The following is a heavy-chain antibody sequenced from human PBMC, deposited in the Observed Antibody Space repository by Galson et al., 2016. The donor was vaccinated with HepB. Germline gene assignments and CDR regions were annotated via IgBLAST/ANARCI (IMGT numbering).Heavy chain of an antibody. CDR2: IKRKSDGETT. D-gene: IGHD5-12*01. V-gene: IGHV3-15*01. CDR1: GFTFSNAW. CDR3: TTNSFGYDSFDY. J-gene: IGHJ4*02. Sequence: SLRLSCATSGFTFSNAWMSWVRQAPGKGLEWVSRIKRKSDGETTDYAAPVKGRFSISRDDSKNTLYLQMNSLKTEDTAVYYCTTNSFGYDSFDYWGQGTLVTVSS.